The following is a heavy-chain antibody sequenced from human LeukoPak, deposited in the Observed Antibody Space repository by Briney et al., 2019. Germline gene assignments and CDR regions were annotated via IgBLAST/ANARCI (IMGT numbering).Heavy chain of an antibody. Sequence: GGSLRLSCAASGFTFSDYYMSWIRQAPGKGLEWVSYISSSGSTIYYADSVKGRFTISRDNAKNSLYLQMNSLRAEDTAVYYCARDREVVVPAAAFDIWGQGTMVTVSS. CDR2: ISSSGSTI. CDR1: GFTFSDYY. D-gene: IGHD2-2*01. J-gene: IGHJ3*02. CDR3: ARDREVVVPAAAFDI. V-gene: IGHV3-11*01.